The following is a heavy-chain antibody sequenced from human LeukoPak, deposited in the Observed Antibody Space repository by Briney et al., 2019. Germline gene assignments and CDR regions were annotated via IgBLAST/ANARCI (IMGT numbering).Heavy chain of an antibody. J-gene: IGHJ4*02. Sequence: SETLSLTCTVSGGSISSYYWSWIRQPPGKGLEWIGYIYYNGSTKYNPSLKSRVTISVDTSKNQFSLRLSSVTAADTAVYYCARAGYTSGWYGGNYYIDYWGQGTLVSVSS. CDR2: IYYNGST. D-gene: IGHD6-19*01. V-gene: IGHV4-59*01. CDR3: ARAGYTSGWYGGNYYIDY. CDR1: GGSISSYY.